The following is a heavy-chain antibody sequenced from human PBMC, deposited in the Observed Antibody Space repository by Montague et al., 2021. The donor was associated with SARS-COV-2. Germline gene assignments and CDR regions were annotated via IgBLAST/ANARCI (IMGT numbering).Heavy chain of an antibody. D-gene: IGHD6-13*01. J-gene: IGHJ4*02. V-gene: IGHV4-31*03. CDR1: GGSISSGGYY. CDR2: IYYSGST. Sequence: TLSLTCIVPGGSISSGGYYWSWIRQPPGKGLEWIGYIYYSGSTYYNPSLKSRLSISLDTSKNHFSLRLSSVTAADTAVYYCARSESPSYSSSPFDYWGQGTLVTVSS. CDR3: ARSESPSYSSSPFDY.